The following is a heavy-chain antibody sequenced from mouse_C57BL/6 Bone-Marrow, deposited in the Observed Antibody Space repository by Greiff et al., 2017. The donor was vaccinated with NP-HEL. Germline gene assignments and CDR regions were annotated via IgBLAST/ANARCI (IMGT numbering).Heavy chain of an antibody. J-gene: IGHJ3*01. CDR3: ARGYYGSSYFAWFAY. V-gene: IGHV5-17*01. D-gene: IGHD1-1*01. Sequence: EVKLMESGGGLVKPGGSLKLSCAASGFTFSDYGMHWVRQAPEKGLEWVAYISSGSSTIYYADTVKGRFTISRDNAKNTLFLQMTSLRSEDTAMYYCARGYYGSSYFAWFAYWGQGTLVTVSA. CDR1: GFTFSDYG. CDR2: ISSGSSTI.